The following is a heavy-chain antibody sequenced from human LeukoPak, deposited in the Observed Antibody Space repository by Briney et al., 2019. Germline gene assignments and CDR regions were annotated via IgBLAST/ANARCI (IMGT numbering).Heavy chain of an antibody. CDR1: GGSISNYY. CDR3: AKGGPEASAGLSWFDP. Sequence: SETLSLTCTVSGGSISNYYRYWMRQPPGKGLEWVGYTFYSGSAKYNPSLKSRVTISVDTSKNQFSLKLNSVTAADTAVYYCAKGGPEASAGLSWFDPWGQGTLVTVSS. V-gene: IGHV4-59*01. J-gene: IGHJ5*02. D-gene: IGHD1-14*01. CDR2: TFYSGSA.